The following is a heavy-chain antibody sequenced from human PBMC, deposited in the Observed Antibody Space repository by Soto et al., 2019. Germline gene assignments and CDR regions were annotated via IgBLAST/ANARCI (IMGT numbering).Heavy chain of an antibody. V-gene: IGHV3-30*03. CDR2: ISYDGNNK. J-gene: IGHJ4*02. Sequence: QVQLVESGGGVVQPGGSLRLSCAASEFTFSNYAMHWVRQPPGKGLQWVAVISYDGNNKYYADSVEGRFTISRDNSKNTVYLQMNSLTLEDTAVYYCARGPYYSDSYLDYWGQGTLVTVSS. CDR3: ARGPYYSDSYLDY. D-gene: IGHD4-17*01. CDR1: EFTFSNYA.